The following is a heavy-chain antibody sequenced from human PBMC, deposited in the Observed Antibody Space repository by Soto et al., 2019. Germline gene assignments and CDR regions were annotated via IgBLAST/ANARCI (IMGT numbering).Heavy chain of an antibody. Sequence: QVQLVQSGAEVKKPGASVKVFCKASGYTFTSYGISWVRQAPGQGLEWMGWISAYNGNTNYAQKLQGRDTMTKDTSTSTAYMELRSLRSDDTAGYYCARDDSSGYYEVCDYWGQGTLVTVSS. J-gene: IGHJ4*02. CDR1: GYTFTSYG. D-gene: IGHD3-22*01. CDR3: ARDDSSGYYEVCDY. CDR2: ISAYNGNT. V-gene: IGHV1-18*01.